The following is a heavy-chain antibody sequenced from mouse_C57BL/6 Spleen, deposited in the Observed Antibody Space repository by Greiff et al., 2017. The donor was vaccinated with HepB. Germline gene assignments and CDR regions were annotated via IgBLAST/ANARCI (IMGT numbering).Heavy chain of an antibody. V-gene: IGHV5-16*01. D-gene: IGHD1-1*01. CDR3: ARDPLYYYGSRYWYFDV. Sequence: EVNVVESEGGLVQPGSSMKLSCTASGFTFSDYYMAWVRQVPEKGLEWVANINYDGSSTYYLDSLKSRFIISRDNAKNILYLQMSSLKSEDTATYYCARDPLYYYGSRYWYFDVWGTGTTVTVSS. CDR1: GFTFSDYY. CDR2: INYDGSST. J-gene: IGHJ1*03.